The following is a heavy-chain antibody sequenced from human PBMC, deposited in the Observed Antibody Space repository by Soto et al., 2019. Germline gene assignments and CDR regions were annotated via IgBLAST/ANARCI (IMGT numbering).Heavy chain of an antibody. CDR3: AKDSVGSSGWYYEAIKFDY. J-gene: IGHJ4*02. CDR2: ISYDGSNK. Sequence: QVQLVESGGGVVQPGRSLRLSCAASGFTFSSYGMHWVRQAPGKGLEWVAVISYDGSNKYYADSVKGRFTISRDNSKNTLYLQRNSRRAEDTAVYYCAKDSVGSSGWYYEAIKFDYWGQGTLVTVSS. D-gene: IGHD6-19*01. V-gene: IGHV3-30*18. CDR1: GFTFSSYG.